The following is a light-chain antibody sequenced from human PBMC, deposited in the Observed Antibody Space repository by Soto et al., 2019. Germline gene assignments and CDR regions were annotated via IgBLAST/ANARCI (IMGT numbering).Light chain of an antibody. CDR1: QGVRSY. CDR3: QQLNSYPSIT. V-gene: IGKV1-9*01. CDR2: GAS. Sequence: QLTQSPSSLSASVGDRVTITCRASQGVRSYLAWYQQKPGQAPKLLIYGASTLQSGVPSRFSGSGSGTDFTLTISNLQPEGFATYYCQQLNSYPSITFGPGTTVDVK. J-gene: IGKJ3*01.